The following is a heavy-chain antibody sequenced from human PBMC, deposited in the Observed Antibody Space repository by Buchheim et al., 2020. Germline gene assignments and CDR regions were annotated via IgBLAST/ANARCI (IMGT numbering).Heavy chain of an antibody. CDR1: GFTFSDYS. CDR2: IRGSRTST. Sequence: EVELLESGGGLVRPGGSLRLSCAASGFTFSDYSMNWVRQAPGKGLEWVSLIRGSRTSTYYADSVKGRFTISRDNSKNTLYLQMNSLRAEDTAVYYCAKDQAADTAMVIGPIDYWGQGTL. D-gene: IGHD5-18*01. J-gene: IGHJ4*02. CDR3: AKDQAADTAMVIGPIDY. V-gene: IGHV3-23*01.